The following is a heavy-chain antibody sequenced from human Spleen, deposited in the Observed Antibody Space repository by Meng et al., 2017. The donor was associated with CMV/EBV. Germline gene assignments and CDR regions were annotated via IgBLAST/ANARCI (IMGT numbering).Heavy chain of an antibody. CDR2: ISAYNGNT. CDR1: GYTFISNG. Sequence: ASVKVSCKASGYTFISNGISWVRQAPGQGLEWMGWISAYNGNTDYTQKLQGRVTMTTDTSTSTAYMELRSLTSDDTAVYYCARQYFFGSGSSGWYFDLWGRGTLVTSPQ. D-gene: IGHD3-10*01. V-gene: IGHV1-18*01. CDR3: ARQYFFGSGSSGWYFDL. J-gene: IGHJ2*01.